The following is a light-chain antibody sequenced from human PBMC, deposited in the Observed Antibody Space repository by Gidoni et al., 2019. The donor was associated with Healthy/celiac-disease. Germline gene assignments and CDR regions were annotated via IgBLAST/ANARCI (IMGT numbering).Light chain of an antibody. CDR1: QSVSSY. CDR3: QQRSNWPPIT. V-gene: IGKV3-11*01. J-gene: IGKJ5*01. Sequence: EIVLTQSPATLSLSPRARATLSCRASQSVSSYLAWYQQKPGQAPRLLTYDASNRATGIPARFSGSGSGTDFTLTISSLEPEDFAVYYCQQRSNWPPITFGQGTRLEIK. CDR2: DAS.